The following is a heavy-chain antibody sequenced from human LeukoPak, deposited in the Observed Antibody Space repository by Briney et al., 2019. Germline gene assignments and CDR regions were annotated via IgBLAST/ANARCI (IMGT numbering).Heavy chain of an antibody. CDR2: MNPNSGNT. Sequence: ASVKVSCKASGYTFTSYDINWVPQATGQGLEWMGWMNPNSGNTGYAQKFQRRVTMTRNTPISTAYMELSGLRSEDTAVYYCARGDFIAVAGTDYYYGMDVWGQGTTVTVSS. V-gene: IGHV1-8*01. J-gene: IGHJ6*02. CDR3: ARGDFIAVAGTDYYYGMDV. D-gene: IGHD6-19*01. CDR1: GYTFTSYD.